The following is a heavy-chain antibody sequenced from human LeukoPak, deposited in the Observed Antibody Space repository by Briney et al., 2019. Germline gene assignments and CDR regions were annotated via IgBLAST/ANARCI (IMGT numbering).Heavy chain of an antibody. CDR1: GGSISSSSYY. D-gene: IGHD5-12*01. CDR2: IYYSGST. J-gene: IGHJ3*02. CDR3: ARRYGGQAFDI. V-gene: IGHV4-39*01. Sequence: ASETLSLTCTVSGGSISSSSYYWGWIRQPPGKGLEWIGSIYYSGSTYYNPSLKSRVTISVDASKNQFSLKLSSVTAADTAVYYCARRYGGQAFDIWGQGTMVTVS.